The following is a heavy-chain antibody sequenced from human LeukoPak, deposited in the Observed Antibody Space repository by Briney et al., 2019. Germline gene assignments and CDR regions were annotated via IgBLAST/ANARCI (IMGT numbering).Heavy chain of an antibody. V-gene: IGHV3-66*01. J-gene: IGHJ4*02. Sequence: PGGSLRLSCAASGFTVSSNYMSWVRQAPGKGLEWVSVIYSGGSTYYADSVKGRFTISRDNSKNTLYLQMNSLRAEDTAVYYCARDIGENRGYSYGWGQGTLVTVSS. D-gene: IGHD5-18*01. CDR2: IYSGGST. CDR1: GFTVSSNY. CDR3: ARDIGENRGYSYG.